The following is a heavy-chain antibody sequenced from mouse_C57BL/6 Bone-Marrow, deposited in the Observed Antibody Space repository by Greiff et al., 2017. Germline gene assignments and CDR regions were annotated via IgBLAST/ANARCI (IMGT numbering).Heavy chain of an antibody. Sequence: VQGVESGAELVRPGPSVKMSCKASGYTFTNYWIGWAKQRPGQGLEWIGDIYPGGGYTNYNEKFKGKATLTADKSSSTAYMQFSSLTSEDSAIYYCARNWGDYWGQGTTLTVSS. D-gene: IGHD4-1*01. J-gene: IGHJ2*01. CDR2: IYPGGGYT. CDR1: GYTFTNYW. V-gene: IGHV1-63*01. CDR3: ARNWGDY.